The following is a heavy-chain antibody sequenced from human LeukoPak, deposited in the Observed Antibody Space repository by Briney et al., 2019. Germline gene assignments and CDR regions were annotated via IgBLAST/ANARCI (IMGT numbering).Heavy chain of an antibody. J-gene: IGHJ3*01. V-gene: IGHV3-7*04. CDR1: GFTFSSYW. CDR2: IKKDGSAK. CDR3: ARGSGWAFDV. D-gene: IGHD6-19*01. Sequence: AGGSLRLSCAASGFTFSSYWMTWVRQAPRKGLEWVAIIKKDGSAKYCVDSVRGRFTISRDNAEDSLYLQLNSLRVEDTAVYYCARGSGWAFDVWGQGTMVTVSS.